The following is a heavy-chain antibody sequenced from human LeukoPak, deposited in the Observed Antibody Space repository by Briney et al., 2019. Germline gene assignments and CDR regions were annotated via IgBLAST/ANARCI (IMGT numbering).Heavy chain of an antibody. D-gene: IGHD3-3*01. CDR1: GFTVSSNY. CDR3: AKSADFWSIDY. CDR2: IYSGGST. Sequence: GGSLRLSCAASGFTVSSNYMSWVRQAPGKGLEWVSVIYSGGSTYYADSVKGRFTISRDNSKNTLYLQMNSLRAEDTAVYYCAKSADFWSIDYWGQGTLVTVSS. J-gene: IGHJ4*02. V-gene: IGHV3-53*05.